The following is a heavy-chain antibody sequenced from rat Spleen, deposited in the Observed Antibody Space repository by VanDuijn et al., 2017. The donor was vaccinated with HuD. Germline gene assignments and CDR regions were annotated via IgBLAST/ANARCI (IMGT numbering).Heavy chain of an antibody. V-gene: IGHV5-31*01. CDR3: TRGYVMDA. Sequence: EVQLVESGGGRVQPGRSLRLSCVASGITFNNYWMTWIRQAPGKGLEWVASITNTGDNAHYPDFVKGRFTISRDNAKRTLYLQMNSLRSEDTATYYCTRGYVMDAWGQGASVTVSS. J-gene: IGHJ4*01. CDR1: GITFNNYW. CDR2: ITNTGDNA.